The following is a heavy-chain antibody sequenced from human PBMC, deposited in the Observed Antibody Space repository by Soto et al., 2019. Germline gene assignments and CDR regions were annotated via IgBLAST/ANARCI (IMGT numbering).Heavy chain of an antibody. J-gene: IGHJ4*02. CDR1: GFTFSNYG. D-gene: IGHD4-17*01. V-gene: IGHV3-30*18. CDR3: AKDHLTTTVATVGY. Sequence: QVQLVESWGGVVQPGRSLRLSCAASGFTFSNYGMHWVRQAPGKGLEWVAVISYHGRDKYYADSVKGRFTISRDNSKNTLYLQMDSLRAEDTAVYYCAKDHLTTTVATVGYWGQGTLVTVSS. CDR2: ISYHGRDK.